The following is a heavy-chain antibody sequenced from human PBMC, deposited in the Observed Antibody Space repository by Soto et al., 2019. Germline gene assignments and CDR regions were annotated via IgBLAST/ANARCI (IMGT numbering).Heavy chain of an antibody. CDR3: ARLVVVAPVANA. CDR2: IFYTGTT. D-gene: IGHD2-2*01. CDR1: GGFINYNSYY. J-gene: IGHJ5*02. Sequence: AAETLSLSXSVSGGFINYNSYYWGWLSPPPGKGLEWVGGIFYTGTTYYTPSLKDRVTISVDKSKNSFSLNLTTVTAADTAVYFCARLVVVAPVANAWGQGTLVTVSS. V-gene: IGHV4-39*02.